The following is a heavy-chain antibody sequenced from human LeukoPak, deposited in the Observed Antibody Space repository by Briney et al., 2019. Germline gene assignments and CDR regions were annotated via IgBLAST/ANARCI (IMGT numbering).Heavy chain of an antibody. D-gene: IGHD6-19*01. CDR3: ARAIAVAGFDY. V-gene: IGHV3-74*01. Sequence: GGSLRLSCAASGFIFSSYWMHWVRQAPGKGLVWVSRINNDGRSISYVESVKGRFAMSRDNAKNTLYLQMNSLRAEDTAVYYCARAIAVAGFDYWGQGTLVTVSS. J-gene: IGHJ4*02. CDR2: INNDGRSI. CDR1: GFIFSSYW.